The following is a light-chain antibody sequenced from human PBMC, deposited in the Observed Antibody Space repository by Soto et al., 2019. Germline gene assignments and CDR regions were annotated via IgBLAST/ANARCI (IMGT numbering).Light chain of an antibody. CDR3: SSYTRSSTVI. CDR1: SSDVGAYIY. J-gene: IGLJ2*01. Sequence: QSALTQPASVSGSAGESITISCTGTSSDVGAYIYVSWYVQHPGKAPQVIIYDVNNRPSGVSNRFSGSKSGNTASLTISGLQAEDEADYYCSSYTRSSTVIFGGGTKLTV. CDR2: DVN. V-gene: IGLV2-14*03.